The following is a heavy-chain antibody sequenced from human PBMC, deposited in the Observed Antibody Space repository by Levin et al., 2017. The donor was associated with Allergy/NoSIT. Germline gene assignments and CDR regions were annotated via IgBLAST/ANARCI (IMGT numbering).Heavy chain of an antibody. Sequence: SETLSLTCTVSGGSISSSSYYWGWIRQPPGKGLEWIGSIYYTGRTYYNPSLTSRVTISVDTSKNQFSLKLSSVTAADTAVYYCAPHIAVADHFDYWGQGTLVTVSS. D-gene: IGHD6-19*01. CDR3: APHIAVADHFDY. V-gene: IGHV4-39*01. J-gene: IGHJ4*02. CDR2: IYYTGRT. CDR1: GGSISSSSYY.